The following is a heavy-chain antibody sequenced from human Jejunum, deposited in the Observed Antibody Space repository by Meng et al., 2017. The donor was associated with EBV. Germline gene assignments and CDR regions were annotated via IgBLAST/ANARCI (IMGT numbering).Heavy chain of an antibody. D-gene: IGHD1-7*01. CDR2: VDPEDGET. V-gene: IGHV1-69-2*01. Sequence: EVQMVQAGAEGKKPVATVKISCKVSGYMFTDYYIHWVQQAPGKGLEWMGLVDPEDGETMYAEKFQGRVTITADTSTDTAYMELSSLGSEDTAVYYCATGHYNWKYPDYWGHGTLVTVSS. J-gene: IGHJ4*01. CDR3: ATGHYNWKYPDY. CDR1: GYMFTDYY.